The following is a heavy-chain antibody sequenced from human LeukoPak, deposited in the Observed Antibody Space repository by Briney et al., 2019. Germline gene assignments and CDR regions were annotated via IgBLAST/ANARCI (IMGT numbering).Heavy chain of an antibody. CDR1: GFTFSTFW. CDR2: IKQEGSEK. Sequence: PGGSLRLSCAASGFTFSTFWMTWVRQAPGKGLEWVDHIKQEGSEKYYVDSLKGRFTISRDNAKNSLYLQMNSLRAEDTAVYFCARSGMAVAATPWDWGQGTLVTVSS. J-gene: IGHJ4*02. CDR3: ARSGMAVAATPWD. V-gene: IGHV3-7*05. D-gene: IGHD6-19*01.